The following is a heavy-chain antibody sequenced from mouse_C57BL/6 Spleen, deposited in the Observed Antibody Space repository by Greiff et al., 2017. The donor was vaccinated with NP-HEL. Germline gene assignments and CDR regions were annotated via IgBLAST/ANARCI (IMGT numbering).Heavy chain of an antibody. CDR3: ARGGDMGNYYFDY. Sequence: EVQLVESGGGLVKPGGSLKLSCAASGFTFSSYAMSWVRQTPEKRLEWVATISDGGSYTYYPDNVKGRFTISRDNAKNNLYLQMSHLKSEDTAMYYCARGGDMGNYYFDYWGQGTTLTVSS. V-gene: IGHV5-4*01. J-gene: IGHJ2*01. D-gene: IGHD2-1*01. CDR2: ISDGGSYT. CDR1: GFTFSSYA.